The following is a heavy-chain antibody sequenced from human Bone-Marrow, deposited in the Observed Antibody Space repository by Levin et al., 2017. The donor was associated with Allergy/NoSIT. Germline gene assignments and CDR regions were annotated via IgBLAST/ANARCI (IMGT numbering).Heavy chain of an antibody. CDR1: GFTFSQYS. V-gene: IGHV3-21*01. Sequence: GESLKISCAASGFTFSQYSMIWVRQAPGKGLEWVASISDSSNYIHYADSLKGRLTISRDNAKSSVFLQVNSLRAEDTAAYYCAKMGDNRSSSGYYFDYWGQGTLVTVSS. D-gene: IGHD2-21*01. J-gene: IGHJ4*02. CDR3: AKMGDNRSSSGYYFDY. CDR2: ISDSSNYI.